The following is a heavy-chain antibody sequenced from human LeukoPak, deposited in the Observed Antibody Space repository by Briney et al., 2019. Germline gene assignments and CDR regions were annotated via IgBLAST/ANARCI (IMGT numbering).Heavy chain of an antibody. CDR1: GFTFSSYA. V-gene: IGHV3-23*01. CDR3: AADTIFGVVIHYFDY. D-gene: IGHD3-3*01. J-gene: IGHJ4*02. Sequence: GGSLRLSCAASGFTFSSYAMSWVRQAPGKGLEWVSAISGSGGSTYYADSVKGRFTISRDNSKNTLYLQMNSLRAEDTAVYYCAADTIFGVVIHYFDYWGQGTLVTVSS. CDR2: ISGSGGST.